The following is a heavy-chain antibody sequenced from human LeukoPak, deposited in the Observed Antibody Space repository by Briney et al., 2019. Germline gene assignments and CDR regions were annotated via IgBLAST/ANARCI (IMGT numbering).Heavy chain of an antibody. V-gene: IGHV3-48*03. CDR2: ISSSGSTI. D-gene: IGHD3-10*01. J-gene: IGHJ4*02. Sequence: GGSLRLSCAASGFTFSSYEMNWVRQAPGKGLEWVSYISSSGSTIYYADSVKGRFTISRDNAKNSLYLQMNSLRAEDTAVYHCARGTGDPSLDYWGQGTLVTVSS. CDR3: ARGTGDPSLDY. CDR1: GFTFSSYE.